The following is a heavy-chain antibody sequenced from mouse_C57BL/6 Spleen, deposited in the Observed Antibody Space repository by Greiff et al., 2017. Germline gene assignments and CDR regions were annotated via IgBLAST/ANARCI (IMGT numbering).Heavy chain of an antibody. CDR2: IDPTIGGT. Sequence: QVQLQQPGAELVKPGASVKLSCKASGYTFTSYWMHWVKQRPGRGLEWIGRIDPTIGGTKYNEKFKSKATLTVDKPSSTAYMQLSSLTSEDSAVYYCGRRDPRKGLDYWGQGTTLTVSS. CDR3: GRRDPRKGLDY. V-gene: IGHV1-72*01. J-gene: IGHJ2*01. D-gene: IGHD2-10*02. CDR1: GYTFTSYW.